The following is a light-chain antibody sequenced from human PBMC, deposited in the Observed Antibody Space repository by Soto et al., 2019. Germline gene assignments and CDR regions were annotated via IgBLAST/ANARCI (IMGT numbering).Light chain of an antibody. J-gene: IGKJ4*01. CDR1: EGVSNN. CDR2: HAS. V-gene: IGKV3-15*01. Sequence: EIVMTQSTATLSVSPGERATLSCRASEGVSNNLDWYQQKFRQAPRLLIYHASTRATGIPARFSGSGSGTGPTLAISRLQSGGCAPYSSQQYNEWRLTFGGGTKVEIK. CDR3: QQYNEWRLT.